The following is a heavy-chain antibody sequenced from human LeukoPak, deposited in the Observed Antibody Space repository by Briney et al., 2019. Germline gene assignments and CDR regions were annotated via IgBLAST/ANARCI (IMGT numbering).Heavy chain of an antibody. J-gene: IGHJ4*02. D-gene: IGHD4-17*01. CDR1: GGSISSGGYY. CDR3: ARGDYGDYVFDY. V-gene: IGHV4-31*03. CDR2: IYYSGST. Sequence: PSQTLSLTCTVSGGSISSGGYYWSWIRQHPGKGLEWIGYIYYSGSTYYNPSLKSRVTVSVDTSKNQFSLKLSSVTAADTAVYYCARGDYGDYVFDYWGQGTLVTVSS.